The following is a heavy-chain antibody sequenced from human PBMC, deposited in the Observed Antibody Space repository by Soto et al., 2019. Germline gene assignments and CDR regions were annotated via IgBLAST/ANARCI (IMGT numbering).Heavy chain of an antibody. CDR2: ISPRSGGT. CDR3: ARPPGYISDWYYFDL. D-gene: IGHD3-9*01. Sequence: ASVEVSCKASGYTFIDYYMHWVRQAPGQGFEWMGRISPRSGGTNYAQKFQGRVTMTWDTSLNTAYMELSSLISEDTAVYYCARPPGYISDWYYFDLWGQGTLVTVSS. CDR1: GYTFIDYY. J-gene: IGHJ4*02. V-gene: IGHV1-2*02.